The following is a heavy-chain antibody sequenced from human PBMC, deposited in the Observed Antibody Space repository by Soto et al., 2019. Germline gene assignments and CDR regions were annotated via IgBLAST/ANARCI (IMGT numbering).Heavy chain of an antibody. V-gene: IGHV3-48*01. CDR3: ARASDYGDYYYYYYYMDV. CDR1: GFTFSSYS. J-gene: IGHJ6*03. Sequence: EVQLVESGGGLVQPGGSLRLSCAASGFTFSSYSMNWVRRAPGKGLEWVSYISSSSSTIYYADSVKGRFTISRDNAKNSLYLQMNSLRAEDTAVYYCARASDYGDYYYYYYYMDVWVKGTTVTVSS. CDR2: ISSSSSTI. D-gene: IGHD4-17*01.